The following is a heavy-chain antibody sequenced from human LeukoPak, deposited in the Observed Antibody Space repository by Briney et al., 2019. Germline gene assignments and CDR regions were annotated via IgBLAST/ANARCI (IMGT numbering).Heavy chain of an antibody. J-gene: IGHJ4*02. CDR2: FDPEDGET. CDR3: ATGNPPHGSSGYYPPGY. Sequence: WASVKVSCKVSGYTLTELSMHWVRQAPGKGLEWMGGFDPEDGETIYAQKFQGRVTMTEDTSTDTAYMELSSLRSEDTAVYYCATGNPPHGSSGYYPPGYWGQGTLVTVSS. D-gene: IGHD3-22*01. V-gene: IGHV1-24*01. CDR1: GYTLTELS.